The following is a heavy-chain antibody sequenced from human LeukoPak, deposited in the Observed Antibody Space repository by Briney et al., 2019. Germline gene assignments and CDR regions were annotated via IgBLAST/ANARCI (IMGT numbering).Heavy chain of an antibody. V-gene: IGHV4-39*07. CDR2: IYYSGST. Sequence: SETLSLTCTVSGGSISSSSYYWGWIRQPPGKGLKWIGSIYYSGSTYYNPSLKSRVTISVDTSKNQFSLKLSSVTAADTAVYYCARSTYCSGGSCSHNWFDPWGQGTLVTVSS. CDR3: ARSTYCSGGSCSHNWFDP. J-gene: IGHJ5*02. CDR1: GGSISSSSYY. D-gene: IGHD2-15*01.